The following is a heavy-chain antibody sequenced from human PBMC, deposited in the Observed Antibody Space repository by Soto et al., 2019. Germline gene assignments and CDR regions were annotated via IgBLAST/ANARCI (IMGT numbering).Heavy chain of an antibody. D-gene: IGHD6-19*01. V-gene: IGHV1-18*01. CDR3: ARVKVVAVAGINDY. J-gene: IGHJ4*02. CDR2: ISAYNGNT. CDR1: GYTFTSYG. Sequence: ASVKVSCKAPGYTFTSYGISWVRRALGQGLEWMGWISAYNGNTNYAQKLQGRVTMTTDTSTSTAYMELRSLRSDDTAVYYCARVKVVAVAGINDYWGQGTLVTVSS.